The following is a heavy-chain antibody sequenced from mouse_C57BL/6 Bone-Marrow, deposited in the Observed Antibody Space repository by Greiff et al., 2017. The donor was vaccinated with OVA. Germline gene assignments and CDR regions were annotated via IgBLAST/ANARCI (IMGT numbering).Heavy chain of an antibody. Sequence: VKLQQPGAELVKPGASVKMSCKASGYTFTSYWITWVKQRPGQGLEWIGDIYPGSGSTNYNEKFKSKATLTVDTSSSTAYMQLSSLTSEDSAVYYCARETGYGSSSFDYWGQGTTLTVSS. D-gene: IGHD1-1*01. J-gene: IGHJ2*01. CDR3: ARETGYGSSSFDY. CDR2: IYPGSGST. CDR1: GYTFTSYW. V-gene: IGHV1-55*01.